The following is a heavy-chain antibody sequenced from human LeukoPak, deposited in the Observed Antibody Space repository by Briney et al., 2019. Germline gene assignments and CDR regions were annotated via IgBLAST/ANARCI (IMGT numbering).Heavy chain of an antibody. CDR2: ISAYNGNT. CDR1: GYTFTSYG. D-gene: IGHD1-26*01. Sequence: ASVKVSCKASGYTFTSYGISWVRQAPGQGLEWMGWISAYNGNTNYAQKLQGRVTMTTDTSTSTAYMELRSLRSDDTAVYYCARDQFSGSYPYYYYGMDVWGRGTTVTVS. CDR3: ARDQFSGSYPYYYYGMDV. V-gene: IGHV1-18*01. J-gene: IGHJ6*02.